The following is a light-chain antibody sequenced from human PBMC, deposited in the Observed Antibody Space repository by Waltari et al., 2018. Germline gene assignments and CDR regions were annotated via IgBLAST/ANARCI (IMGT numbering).Light chain of an antibody. CDR3: QQCYTFPYT. J-gene: IGKJ2*01. Sequence: DIVMTQSPEYLPVSLGERATTNCKSSQSVVFSSNNKNYLAWYQQKPGQPPKLLITWASTRESGVPDRFSGSGSETDFTLTISSLQAEDVAVYYCQQCYTFPYTFGQGTKLEIK. CDR2: WAS. CDR1: QSVVFSSNNKNY. V-gene: IGKV4-1*01.